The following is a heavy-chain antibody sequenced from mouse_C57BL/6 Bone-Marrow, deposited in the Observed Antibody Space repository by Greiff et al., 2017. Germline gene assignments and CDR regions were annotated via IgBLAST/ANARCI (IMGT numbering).Heavy chain of an antibody. CDR3: ARYGRLRRGYYFDY. D-gene: IGHD2-4*01. J-gene: IGHJ2*01. CDR1: GFTFTDYY. V-gene: IGHV7-3*01. CDR2: ISNKANGYTT. Sequence: EVHLVESGGGLVQPGGSLSLSCAASGFTFTDYYMSWVRQPPGKALEWLGFISNKANGYTTEYSASVMGRFTISRGNSQSILYLQMNALRAEDSATNYCARYGRLRRGYYFDYWGQGTTLTVSS.